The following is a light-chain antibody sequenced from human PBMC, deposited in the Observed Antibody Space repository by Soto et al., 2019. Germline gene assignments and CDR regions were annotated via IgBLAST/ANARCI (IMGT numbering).Light chain of an antibody. Sequence: DIQMTQSPSTLSASVGDRVSITCRASQSISRELAWYQQKPGKAPNLLIYQASNLEAGVPSWFTGSGSGTEFTITISSLQPDDLATYYCLHYQSYWTFGQGTKVEVK. CDR1: QSISRE. CDR2: QAS. V-gene: IGKV1-5*03. CDR3: LHYQSYWT. J-gene: IGKJ1*01.